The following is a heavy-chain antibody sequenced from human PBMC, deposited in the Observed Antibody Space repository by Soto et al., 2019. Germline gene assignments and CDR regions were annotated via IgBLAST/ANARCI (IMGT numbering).Heavy chain of an antibody. V-gene: IGHV3-21*01. D-gene: IGHD2-2*01. Sequence: AQLVESGGSLVKPGDSLRLSCAASGFTFGDYIMNWVRQAPGRGLEWVASISHSGTYIFYADSVKGRFTISRDNAKDSLFLHMNSLRVEDTAIYYCASPRDYCVSNTNCFIAFDIWGQGTGVTVSS. CDR3: ASPRDYCVSNTNCFIAFDI. CDR2: ISHSGTYI. J-gene: IGHJ3*02. CDR1: GFTFGDYI.